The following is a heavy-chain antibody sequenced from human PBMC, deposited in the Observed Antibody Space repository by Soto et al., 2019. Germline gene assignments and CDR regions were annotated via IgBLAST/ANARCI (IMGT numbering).Heavy chain of an antibody. D-gene: IGHD3-10*01. CDR3: ARDIRGAN. Sequence: QVQLVESGGGLVKPGGSLRLSCTASGFTFTDHYMTWIRQAPGKGLELVSNINSGGSNIYYADSVRGRFTISRDNAKNSVYLQMSSLRAEDTTIYYCARDIRGANWGQGTLVIVSS. V-gene: IGHV3-11*01. J-gene: IGHJ4*02. CDR1: GFTFTDHY. CDR2: INSGGSNI.